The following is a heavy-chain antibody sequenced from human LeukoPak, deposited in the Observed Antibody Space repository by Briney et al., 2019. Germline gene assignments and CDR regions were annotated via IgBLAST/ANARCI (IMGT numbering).Heavy chain of an antibody. Sequence: GGSLRLSCAASGFTFKSYDMHWVRQAAGEGPEWVSAINTAGDTYYQGSVKGRFTISRENAKNSLYLQMNSLRAGDTAVYYCTTDWTAAGVPGHWFRWGQGTLVTVSS. V-gene: IGHV3-13*01. CDR2: INTAGDT. J-gene: IGHJ4*02. CDR1: GFTFKSYD. D-gene: IGHD6-13*01. CDR3: TTDWTAAGVPGHWFR.